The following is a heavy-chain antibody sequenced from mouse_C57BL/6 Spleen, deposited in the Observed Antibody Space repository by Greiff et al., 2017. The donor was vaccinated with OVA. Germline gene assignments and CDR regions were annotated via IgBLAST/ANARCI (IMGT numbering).Heavy chain of an antibody. CDR2: ISSGSSTI. CDR3: ARIGNLAY. J-gene: IGHJ3*01. CDR1: GFTFSDYG. D-gene: IGHD4-1*01. Sequence: EVMLVESGGGLVKPGGSLKLSCAASGFTFSDYGMHWVRQAPEKGLEWVAYISSGSSTIYYADTVKGRFTISRDNAKNTLFLQMTSLRSEDTAMYYCARIGNLAYWGQGTLVTVSA. V-gene: IGHV5-17*01.